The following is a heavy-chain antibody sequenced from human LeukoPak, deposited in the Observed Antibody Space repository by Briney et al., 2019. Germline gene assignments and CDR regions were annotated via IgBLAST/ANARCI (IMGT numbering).Heavy chain of an antibody. CDR1: GYTFTSYG. J-gene: IGHJ5*02. Sequence: ASVKVSCKASGYTFTSYGISWVRQAPGQELEWMGWISAYNGNTNYAQKLQGRVTMTTDTSTSTAYMELRSLRSDDTAVYHCARAFYYYGSGSYGWFDPWGQGTLVTVSS. V-gene: IGHV1-18*01. CDR3: ARAFYYYGSGSYGWFDP. D-gene: IGHD3-10*01. CDR2: ISAYNGNT.